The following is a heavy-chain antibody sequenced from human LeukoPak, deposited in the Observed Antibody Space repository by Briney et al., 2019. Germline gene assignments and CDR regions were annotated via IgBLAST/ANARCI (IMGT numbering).Heavy chain of an antibody. Sequence: SETLSLTCTVSGGSISSSSYYWGWIRQPPGKGLEWIGEINHSGSTNYNPSLKSRVTISVDTSKNQFSLKLSSVTAADTAVYYCARGGPYVWGSYRYSNWFDPWGQGTLVTVSS. CDR3: ARGGPYVWGSYRYSNWFDP. CDR2: INHSGST. CDR1: GGSISSSSYY. V-gene: IGHV4-39*07. D-gene: IGHD3-16*02. J-gene: IGHJ5*02.